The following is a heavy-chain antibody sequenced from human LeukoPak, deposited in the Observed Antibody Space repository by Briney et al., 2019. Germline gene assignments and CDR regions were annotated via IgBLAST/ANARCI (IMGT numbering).Heavy chain of an antibody. D-gene: IGHD2-2*02. CDR1: GYTFTGYY. CDR2: INPKSGGT. J-gene: IGHJ5*02. V-gene: IGHV1-2*02. CDR3: ARDPRYCSSTSCYTDWFDP. Sequence: ASVKVSCKASGYTFTGYYMHWVRQAPGQRLEWMGWINPKSGGTNYAKKFQGRVTMTRDTSISTAYMELSRLRSDDTAVYYCARDPRYCSSTSCYTDWFDPWGQGTLVTVSS.